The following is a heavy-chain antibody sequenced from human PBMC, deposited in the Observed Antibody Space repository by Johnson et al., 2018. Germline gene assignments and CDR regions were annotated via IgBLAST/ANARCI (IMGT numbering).Heavy chain of an antibody. D-gene: IGHD3-10*01. CDR1: GFTFSGSA. CDR3: TLCGGESDYYGMDV. Sequence: VQLVQSGGGLVQPGGSLKLSCAASGFTFSGSAMHWVRQASGKGLEWVGRIRSKANSYATAYAASVEGRFTIPRDDSKNTAYLQMNSLKTEDTAVYYCTLCGGESDYYGMDVWGQGTTVTVYS. CDR2: IRSKANSYAT. V-gene: IGHV3-73*01. J-gene: IGHJ6*02.